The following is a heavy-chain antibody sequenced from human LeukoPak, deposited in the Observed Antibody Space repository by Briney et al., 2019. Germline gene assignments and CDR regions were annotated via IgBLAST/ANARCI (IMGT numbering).Heavy chain of an antibody. Sequence: GGSLRLSCGASGFIFSSYGVHWVRQAPGKGLEWVAVISDDGRKKYYADSVKGRFTISRDNSKNTLYLQMNSLRAEDTAVYYCAKDSKNYAIDYWGQGTLVTVSS. V-gene: IGHV3-30*18. CDR1: GFIFSSYG. CDR2: ISDDGRKK. CDR3: AKDSKNYAIDY. J-gene: IGHJ4*02. D-gene: IGHD3-16*01.